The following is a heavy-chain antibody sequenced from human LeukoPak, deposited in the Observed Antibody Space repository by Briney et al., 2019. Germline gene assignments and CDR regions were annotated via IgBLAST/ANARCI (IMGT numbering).Heavy chain of an antibody. D-gene: IGHD3-22*01. J-gene: IGHJ4*02. CDR2: IHYSGST. CDR3: ARHVSGYYDSLDY. Sequence: PSETLSLTCTVSGGSINSYYWSWIRQPPGRGLEWVGSIHYSGSTSYNPSLRSRVTISVDTSKNQFSLRLSSVTAADTAVYYCARHVSGYYDSLDYWGQGTLVTVSS. V-gene: IGHV4-59*08. CDR1: GGSINSYY.